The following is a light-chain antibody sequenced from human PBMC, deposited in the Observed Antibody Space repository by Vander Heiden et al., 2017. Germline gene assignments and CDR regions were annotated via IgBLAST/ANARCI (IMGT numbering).Light chain of an antibody. V-gene: IGLV1-40*01. CDR2: GNT. J-gene: IGLJ2*01. CDR1: NSNIGAGSD. CDR3: LSYDNSLNML. Sequence: QSVLTQPPSVSGAPGQRVTISCTGSNSNIGAGSDVHWYQQLPGTAPKLLIYGNTNRPSGVPDRFSGSKSGSSASLAITGLRAEDEADYYCLSYDNSLNMLFGGGTKLTVL.